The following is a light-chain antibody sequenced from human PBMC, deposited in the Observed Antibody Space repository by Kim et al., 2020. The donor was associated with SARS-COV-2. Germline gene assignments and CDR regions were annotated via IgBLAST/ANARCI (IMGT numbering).Light chain of an antibody. CDR2: DVT. CDR1: SSDVGGYNY. CDR3: SSYARSSTPWV. J-gene: IGLJ3*02. V-gene: IGLV2-14*01. Sequence: QSALTQPASVSGSPGQSITISCTGTSSDVGGYNYVSWYQQHPGKAPKLMIYDVTKRPAGVSNRFSGSKSGNTASLTISALQTEDEADYYCSSYARSSTPWVFGGGTKLTVL.